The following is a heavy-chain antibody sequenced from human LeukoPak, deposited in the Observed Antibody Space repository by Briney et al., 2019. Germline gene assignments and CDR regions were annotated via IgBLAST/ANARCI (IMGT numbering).Heavy chain of an antibody. D-gene: IGHD2-21*02. J-gene: IGHJ5*02. CDR1: GFTFSDYS. CDR3: AKDHVVVTAILGP. V-gene: IGHV3-21*04. CDR2: ISSRSTYR. Sequence: GGSLRLSCAASGFTFSDYSMNWVRQAPGKGLEWVSSISSRSTYRYYADSVKGRFTISRDNSKNTLYLQMNSLRAEDTAVYYCAKDHVVVTAILGPWGQGTLVTVSS.